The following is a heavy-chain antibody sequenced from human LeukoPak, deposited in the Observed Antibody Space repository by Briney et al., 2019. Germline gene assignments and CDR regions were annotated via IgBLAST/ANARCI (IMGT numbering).Heavy chain of an antibody. J-gene: IGHJ4*02. V-gene: IGHV3-23*01. CDR1: GFTFSSYG. D-gene: IGHD5-18*01. CDR2: ISGSDGRA. CDR3: ARDLSGVTGYTYGRGIDY. Sequence: GGSLRLSCAASGFTFSSYGMSWVRQAPGKGLEWVSLISGSDGRAYYADSVKGRFTISRDNSKNTLYLQMNSLRAEDTAVYYCARDLSGVTGYTYGRGIDYWGQGTLVTVSS.